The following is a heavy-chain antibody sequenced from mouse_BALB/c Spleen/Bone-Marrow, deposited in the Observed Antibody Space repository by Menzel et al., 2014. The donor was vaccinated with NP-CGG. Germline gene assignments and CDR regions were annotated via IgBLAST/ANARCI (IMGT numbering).Heavy chain of an antibody. CDR1: GFDFSRYW. J-gene: IGHJ2*01. V-gene: IGHV4-2*02. D-gene: IGHD1-2*01. CDR3: ARLENYGYHAN. Sequence: EVQLQQSGGGLVQPGGSLNLACVASGFDFSRYWMSWARQAPGKGQEWIGEINPGSSTINYSPSLKDKFIISRDNAKNTLYLQMSKVRSEDTALYYCARLENYGYHANWGQAPLSQSPQ. CDR2: INPGSSTI.